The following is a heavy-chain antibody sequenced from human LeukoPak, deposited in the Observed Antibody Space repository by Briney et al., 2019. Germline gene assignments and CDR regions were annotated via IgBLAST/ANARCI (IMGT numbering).Heavy chain of an antibody. CDR2: IYTSGST. CDR1: GGSISSYY. J-gene: IGHJ5*02. D-gene: IGHD1-26*01. V-gene: IGHV4-4*07. CDR3: ARENSGSYYGWFDP. Sequence: PSGTLSLTCTVSGGSISSYYWSWIRQPAGKGLEWIGRIYTSGSTNYNPSLKSRVTMSVDTSKNQFSLKLSSVTAADTAVYYCARENSGSYYGWFDPWGQGTLVTVSS.